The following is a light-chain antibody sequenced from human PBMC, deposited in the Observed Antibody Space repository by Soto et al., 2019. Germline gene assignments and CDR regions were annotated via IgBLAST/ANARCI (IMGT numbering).Light chain of an antibody. CDR2: GAS. V-gene: IGKV3-20*01. J-gene: IGKJ4*01. CDR3: QQYGTSVLT. CDR1: HYVSGNY. Sequence: EIVLTQSPGTLSLSPGERATLFCRASHYVSGNYLAWYQQRPGQAPRLLIYGASDRATGIPDRFSGGGSETDFTLTIGRLEPEDFAVYYCQQYGTSVLTFGGGTKVEIK.